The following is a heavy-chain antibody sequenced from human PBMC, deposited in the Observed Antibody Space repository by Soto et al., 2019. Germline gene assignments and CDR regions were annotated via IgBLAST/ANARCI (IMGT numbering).Heavy chain of an antibody. D-gene: IGHD2-15*01. CDR1: GFTFSSYS. CDR2: ISSSSSYI. CDR3: ALYCSGGGCSHTLTAR. V-gene: IGHV3-21*01. Sequence: GGSLRLSCAASGFTFSSYSMNWVRQAPWKGLEWVSSISSSSSYIYYADSVKGRFTISRDNAKNSLYLQMNSLRAEDTAVYYCALYCSGGGCSHTLTARWGQGTLVTVSS. J-gene: IGHJ4*02.